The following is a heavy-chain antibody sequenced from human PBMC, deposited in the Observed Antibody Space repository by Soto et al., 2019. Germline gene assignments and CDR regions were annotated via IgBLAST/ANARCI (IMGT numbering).Heavy chain of an antibody. J-gene: IGHJ4*02. D-gene: IGHD4-17*01. CDR3: ARGPPGRYGDLDY. V-gene: IGHV1-69*02. CDR2: IIPILGIA. Sequence: QVQLVQSGAEVKKPGSSVKVSCKASGGTFRSYTISWVRQAPGQGLEWMGRIIPILGIANYAQKFQGRVTITADKSTSTAYMELSSLRSEDTAVYYCARGPPGRYGDLDYWGQGTLVTVSS. CDR1: GGTFRSYT.